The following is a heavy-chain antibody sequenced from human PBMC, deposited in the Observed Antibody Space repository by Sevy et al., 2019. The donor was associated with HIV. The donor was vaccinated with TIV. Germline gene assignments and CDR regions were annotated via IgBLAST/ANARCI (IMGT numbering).Heavy chain of an antibody. J-gene: IGHJ1*01. CDR3: ALERLSSNVAEYFQN. V-gene: IGHV3-23*01. D-gene: IGHD1-1*01. CDR2: ISGGGGGT. Sequence: GGSLRLSCAASGFTFNNYAMSWVRQAPGKGLEGKGLEWVSTISGGGGGTYYADSVRGRFTISRDNSKNSLFLQMNSLRAEDTAVYYCALERLSSNVAEYFQNWGQGTLVTVSS. CDR1: GFTFNNYA.